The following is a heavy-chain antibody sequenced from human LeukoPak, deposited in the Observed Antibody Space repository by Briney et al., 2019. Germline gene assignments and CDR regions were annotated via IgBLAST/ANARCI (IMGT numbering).Heavy chain of an antibody. CDR3: ARERNYCGGDCYLN. Sequence: GGSLRLSCAASGFTFSSYWMHWVRQAPGKGLEWVAFIRYDGSNKYYADSVKGRFTISRDNAKNSLYLQMSSLRAEDTAVYYCARERNYCGGDCYLNWGQGTLVTVSS. CDR1: GFTFSSYW. J-gene: IGHJ4*02. D-gene: IGHD2-21*02. CDR2: IRYDGSNK. V-gene: IGHV3-30*02.